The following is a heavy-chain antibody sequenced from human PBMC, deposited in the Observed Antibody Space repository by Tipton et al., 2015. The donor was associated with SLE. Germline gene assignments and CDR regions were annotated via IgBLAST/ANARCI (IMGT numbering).Heavy chain of an antibody. CDR3: ARYGIRSGKDI. Sequence: TLSLTCTVSGDSTSSYYWSWIRQPPGKGLEWIGYIYNSGSTNYNPSLKSRVTISVDTSKNQFSLKLSSVTAADTAVYYCARYGIRSGKDIWGQGTMVTVSS. J-gene: IGHJ3*02. CDR1: GDSTSSYY. V-gene: IGHV4-59*01. D-gene: IGHD3-3*01. CDR2: IYNSGST.